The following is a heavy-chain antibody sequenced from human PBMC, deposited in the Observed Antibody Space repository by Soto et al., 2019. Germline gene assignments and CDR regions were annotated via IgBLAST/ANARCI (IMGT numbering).Heavy chain of an antibody. V-gene: IGHV6-1*01. CDR2: TYYRSKWYN. CDR1: GDSVSSNSAA. D-gene: IGHD3-3*01. Sequence: SQTLSLTCAISGDSVSSNSAAWNWIRQSPSRGLEWLGRTYYRSKWYNDYAVSVKSRITINPDTSKNQFSLQLNSVTPEDTAVYYCARDLFRYYDFWSGYLTYNWFDPWGQGTLVTVSS. J-gene: IGHJ5*02. CDR3: ARDLFRYYDFWSGYLTYNWFDP.